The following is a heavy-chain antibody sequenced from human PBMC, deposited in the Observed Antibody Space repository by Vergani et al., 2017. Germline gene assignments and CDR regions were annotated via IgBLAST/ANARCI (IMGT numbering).Heavy chain of an antibody. Sequence: EVQLVESGGGLVKPGGPLRLSCAASGFTFSSYSMNWVRQAPGKGLEWVSSISSSSSYIYYADSVKGRFTISRDNAKNSLYLQMNSLRAEDTAVYYCARTGRVGVNDFWSGYYSLSADYYYYYGMDVWGQGTTVTVSS. CDR1: GFTFSSYS. J-gene: IGHJ6*02. CDR3: ARTGRVGVNDFWSGYYSLSADYYYYYGMDV. D-gene: IGHD3-3*01. V-gene: IGHV3-21*01. CDR2: ISSSSSYI.